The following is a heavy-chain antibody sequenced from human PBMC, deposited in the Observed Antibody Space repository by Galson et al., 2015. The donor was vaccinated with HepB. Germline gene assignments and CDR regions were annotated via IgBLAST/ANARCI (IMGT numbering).Heavy chain of an antibody. CDR3: ARDRRGGSYCRSTPSCSYFDY. V-gene: IGHV4-4*07. CDR1: GGSINGYY. J-gene: IGHJ4*01. Sequence: SETLSLTCIVSGGSINGYYWSWIRQPAGKGLEWIGRIYVGGSTSDNPSLKSRGTMSADTSKNQLSLKLTSVTPADTAVYYCARDRRGGSYCRSTPSCSYFDYWGHGALVTVSS. CDR2: IYVGGST. D-gene: IGHD2-2*01.